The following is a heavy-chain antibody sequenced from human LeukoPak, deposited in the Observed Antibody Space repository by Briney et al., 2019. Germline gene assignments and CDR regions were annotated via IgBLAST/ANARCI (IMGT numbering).Heavy chain of an antibody. J-gene: IGHJ6*02. CDR1: GFTVSSNY. Sequence: GGSLRLSCAASGFTVSSNYMSWVRQAPGKGLEWVSVIYSGGSTYYADSVKGRFTISRDNSKNTLYLQMNSLRAEDTAVYYCARDLRSFGPHYYYYGMDVWGQGTTVTVSS. CDR2: IYSGGST. V-gene: IGHV3-66*01. D-gene: IGHD3-10*01. CDR3: ARDLRSFGPHYYYYGMDV.